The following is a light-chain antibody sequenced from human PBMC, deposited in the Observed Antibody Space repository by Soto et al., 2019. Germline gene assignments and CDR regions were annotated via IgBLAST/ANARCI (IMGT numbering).Light chain of an antibody. CDR2: GAS. CDR1: QRVSSSY. J-gene: IGKJ1*01. Sequence: EVVLTQSPGTLSLSPGERATLSCRASQRVSSSYLAWYQHKRGQAPRLLMYGASSRATGVPDRFSGWGSGTDFTLTISRLEPEDFAVYYCHQYGASPQTFGQGTKVEVK. V-gene: IGKV3-20*01. CDR3: HQYGASPQT.